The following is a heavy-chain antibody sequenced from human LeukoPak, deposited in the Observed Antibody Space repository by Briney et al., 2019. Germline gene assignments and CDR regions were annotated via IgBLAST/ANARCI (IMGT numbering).Heavy chain of an antibody. Sequence: GGSLRLSCAASGFTFSDYYMSWIRQAPGKGLEWVSYISSSGSTIYYADSVKGRFTISRDNAKNSLYLQMNSLRAEDTAVYYCARVGPIVVVPAAILGDAFDIWGQGTMVTVSS. J-gene: IGHJ3*02. CDR1: GFTFSDYY. D-gene: IGHD2-2*01. V-gene: IGHV3-11*01. CDR2: ISSSGSTI. CDR3: ARVGPIVVVPAAILGDAFDI.